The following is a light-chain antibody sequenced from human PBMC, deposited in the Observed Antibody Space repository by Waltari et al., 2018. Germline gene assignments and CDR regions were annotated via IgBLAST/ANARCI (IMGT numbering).Light chain of an antibody. J-gene: IGKJ2*01. CDR3: QHYESPYT. CDR2: GAS. V-gene: IGKV3-20*01. CDR1: HTFDSTF. Sequence: EMVLTQSPDTLALSPGERATLSCRASHTFDSTFLAWYQQKPGQAPRLLIHGASSRAAYVPDRFSGGGSGTDFTLTISRLEPEDFALYYCQHYESPYTFGPGTKLEIK.